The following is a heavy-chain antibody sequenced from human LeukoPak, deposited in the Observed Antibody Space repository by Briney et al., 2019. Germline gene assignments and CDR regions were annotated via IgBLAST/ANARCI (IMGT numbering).Heavy chain of an antibody. CDR1: GGSFSGYY. V-gene: IGHV4-34*01. Sequence: PSETLSLTCAVYGGSFSGYYWSWIRQPPGKGLEWIGEINHSGSTNYNPSLKSRVTISVDTSKNQFSLKLSSVTAADTAVHYCARGHSGSYYNWGQGTLVTVSS. J-gene: IGHJ4*02. D-gene: IGHD1-26*01. CDR2: INHSGST. CDR3: ARGHSGSYYN.